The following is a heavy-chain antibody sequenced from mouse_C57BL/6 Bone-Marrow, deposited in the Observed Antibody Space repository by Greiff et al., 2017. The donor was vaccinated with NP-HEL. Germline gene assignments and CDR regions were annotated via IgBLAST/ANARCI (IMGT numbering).Heavy chain of an antibody. J-gene: IGHJ4*01. CDR2: ISDGGSYT. D-gene: IGHD2-4*01. Sequence: EVKLMESGGGLVKPGGSLKLSCAASGFTFSSYAMSWVRQTPEKRLEWVATISDGGSYTYYPDNVKGRFTISRDNAKNNLYLQMSHLKSEDTAMYYCARETMITTRGNYYAMDYWGQGTSVTVSS. CDR1: GFTFSSYA. V-gene: IGHV5-4*01. CDR3: ARETMITTRGNYYAMDY.